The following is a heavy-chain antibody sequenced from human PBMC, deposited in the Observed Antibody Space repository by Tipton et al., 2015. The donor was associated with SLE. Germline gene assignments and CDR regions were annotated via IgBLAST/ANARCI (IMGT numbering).Heavy chain of an antibody. Sequence: GLVKPSETLSLTCAVYGGSFRGFYWSWIRQPPGRGLEWIGEINHSGSTNYNPSLKSRVTISLDTSKNQFSLKLSSVTAADTAVYYCARHDEPRRAFDIWGQGTMVTVSS. CDR1: GGSFRGFY. V-gene: IGHV4-34*01. CDR2: INHSGST. CDR3: ARHDEPRRAFDI. J-gene: IGHJ3*02.